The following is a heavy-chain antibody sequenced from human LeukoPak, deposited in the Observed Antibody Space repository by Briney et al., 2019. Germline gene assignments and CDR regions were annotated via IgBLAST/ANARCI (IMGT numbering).Heavy chain of an antibody. V-gene: IGHV1-2*02. D-gene: IGHD5-12*01. CDR1: GYTFTGYY. CDR3: ARGGWVATIHYYYYMDV. Sequence: EASVKVSCKASGYTFTGYYMHWVRQPPGQGLEWMGWINPNSGGTNYAQKFQGRVTMTRDTSISTAYMELSRLRSDDTAVYYCARGGWVATIHYYYYMDVWGKGTTVTVSS. J-gene: IGHJ6*03. CDR2: INPNSGGT.